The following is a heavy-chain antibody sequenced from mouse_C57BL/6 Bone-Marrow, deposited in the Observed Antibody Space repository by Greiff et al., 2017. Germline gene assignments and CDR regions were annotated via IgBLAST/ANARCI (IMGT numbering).Heavy chain of an antibody. CDR3: ARDPNWAYYFDY. D-gene: IGHD4-1*02. Sequence: EVQLVESGGGLVQSGRSLRLSCATSGFTFSDFYMEWVRQAPGKGLEWIAASRNKANDYTTEYSASVKGRFIVSRDTSQSILYLQMSALRAEDTAIYYCARDPNWAYYFDYWGQGTTLTVSS. J-gene: IGHJ2*01. CDR2: SRNKANDYTT. V-gene: IGHV7-1*01. CDR1: GFTFSDFY.